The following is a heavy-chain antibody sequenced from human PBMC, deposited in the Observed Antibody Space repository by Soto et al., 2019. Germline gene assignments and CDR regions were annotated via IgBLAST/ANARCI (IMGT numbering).Heavy chain of an antibody. J-gene: IGHJ4*02. Sequence: PGGSLRLSCAASGFTFSSYWMHWVRQAPGKGLVWVSRINSDGSSTSYADSVKGRFTISRDNAKNTLYLQMNSLRAEDTAVYYCASSYDSLTGYYPHNDYWGQGTLVTVSS. CDR3: ASSYDSLTGYYPHNDY. V-gene: IGHV3-74*01. CDR2: INSDGSST. CDR1: GFTFSSYW. D-gene: IGHD3-9*01.